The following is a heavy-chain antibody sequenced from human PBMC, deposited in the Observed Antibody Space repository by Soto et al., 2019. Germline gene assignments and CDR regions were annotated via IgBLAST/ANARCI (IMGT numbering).Heavy chain of an antibody. Sequence: GGSLRLSCAAPESIFRGYVMHWVRQAPGKGLEWVSAISGSGGSTYYADSVKGRFTISRDNSKNTLYLQMNSLRAEDTAVYYCAKGDGVPSYYYGMDVWGQGTTVPS. CDR3: AKGDGVPSYYYGMDV. CDR2: ISGSGGST. D-gene: IGHD4-17*01. V-gene: IGHV3-23*01. CDR1: ESIFRGYV. J-gene: IGHJ6*02.